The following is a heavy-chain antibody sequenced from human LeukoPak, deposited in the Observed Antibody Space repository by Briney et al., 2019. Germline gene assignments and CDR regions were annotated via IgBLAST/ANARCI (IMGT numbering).Heavy chain of an antibody. CDR1: GGSISSGDYY. J-gene: IGHJ4*02. V-gene: IGHV4-30-4*08. CDR2: IYYSGST. CDR3: AREDYYDSSGYYLVY. D-gene: IGHD3-22*01. Sequence: SETLSLTCTVSGGSISSGDYYWSWIRQPPGKGLEWIGYIYYSGSTYYNPSLKSRVTISVDTSKNQFSLKLSSVTAAGTAVYYCAREDYYDSSGYYLVYWGQGTLVTVSS.